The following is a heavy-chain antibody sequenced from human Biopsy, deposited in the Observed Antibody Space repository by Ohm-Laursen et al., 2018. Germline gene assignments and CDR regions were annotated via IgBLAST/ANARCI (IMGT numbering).Heavy chain of an antibody. CDR2: IWYDGSNK. Sequence: SLRLSCAASGFTFSSYGMHWVRQAPGKGLEWVAAIWYDGSNKNYADSVKGRFTISRDNSKNTLYLQMDSLRGEDTAVYYCAKCMTGGSNYYFHHCGQGTLVTVSS. CDR3: AKCMTGGSNYYFHH. V-gene: IGHV3-33*06. CDR1: GFTFSSYG. J-gene: IGHJ4*02. D-gene: IGHD2-8*01.